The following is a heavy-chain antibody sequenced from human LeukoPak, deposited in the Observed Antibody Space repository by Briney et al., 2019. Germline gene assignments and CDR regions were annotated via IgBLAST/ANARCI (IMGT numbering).Heavy chain of an antibody. J-gene: IGHJ4*02. D-gene: IGHD2-2*02. Sequence: GGSLRLSCAASGFTFSSYAMHWVRQALGKGLEWVAVISYDGSNKYYADSVKGRFTISRDNSKNALYLQMNSLRAEDTAVYYCARDQEIVVVPAAIGGPFDYWGQGTLVTVSS. CDR2: ISYDGSNK. CDR1: GFTFSSYA. CDR3: ARDQEIVVVPAAIGGPFDY. V-gene: IGHV3-30*01.